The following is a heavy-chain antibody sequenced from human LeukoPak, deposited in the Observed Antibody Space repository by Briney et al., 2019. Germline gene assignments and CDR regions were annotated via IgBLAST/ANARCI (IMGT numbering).Heavy chain of an antibody. Sequence: PGGSLRLSCAASGFTFSNYEMIWVRQAPGKGLEWVSYISSSGSTKYHADSVKGRFTISRDNVKNSLYLQMSSLRAEDTAVYYCARADENFDFWGQGTLVTVSS. CDR1: GFTFSNYE. CDR2: ISSSGSTK. CDR3: ARADENFDF. V-gene: IGHV3-48*03. J-gene: IGHJ4*02.